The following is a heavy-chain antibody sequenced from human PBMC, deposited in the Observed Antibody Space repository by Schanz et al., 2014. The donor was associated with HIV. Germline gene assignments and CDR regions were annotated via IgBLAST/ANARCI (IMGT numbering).Heavy chain of an antibody. CDR3: ARGLGY. Sequence: QVQLVESGGGVVQPGRSLRLSCAGSGLTFSSYGMHWVRQAPGKGLEWVAVISYDGSNKYYADSVKGRFTISRDNSKNTLYLQMNSLRAEDTAVYYCARGLGYWGQGTLVTVSS. CDR2: ISYDGSNK. J-gene: IGHJ4*02. CDR1: GLTFSSYG. V-gene: IGHV3-30*03.